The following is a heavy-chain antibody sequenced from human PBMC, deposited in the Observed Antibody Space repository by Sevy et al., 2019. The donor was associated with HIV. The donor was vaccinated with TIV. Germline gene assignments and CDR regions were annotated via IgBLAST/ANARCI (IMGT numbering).Heavy chain of an antibody. V-gene: IGHV4-38-2*01. Sequence: SETLSLTCAVSGYSFSSVYYWGWIRHPPGRGLEWIGSIYHSGSTFYNPSLRSRVTISVDTSNYQFSLKLNSVTAADTAVYYCASHGDSNYANNWFDPWGQGTLVTVSS. CDR1: GYSFSSVYY. J-gene: IGHJ5*02. D-gene: IGHD4-4*01. CDR3: ASHGDSNYANNWFDP. CDR2: IYHSGST.